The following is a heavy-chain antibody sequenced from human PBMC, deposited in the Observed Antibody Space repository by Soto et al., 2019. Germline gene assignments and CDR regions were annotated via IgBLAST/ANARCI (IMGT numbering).Heavy chain of an antibody. D-gene: IGHD3-3*02. CDR2: IYYSGST. Sequence: SETLSLTCTVSGGSVSSGSYYWSWIRQPPGKGLEWIGYIYYSGSTNYNPSLKSRVTISVDTSKNQFSLKLSSVTAADTAGYYCARVLGNDAFDIWAQVTMVPVS. J-gene: IGHJ3*02. CDR3: ARVLGNDAFDI. V-gene: IGHV4-61*01. CDR1: GGSVSSGSYY.